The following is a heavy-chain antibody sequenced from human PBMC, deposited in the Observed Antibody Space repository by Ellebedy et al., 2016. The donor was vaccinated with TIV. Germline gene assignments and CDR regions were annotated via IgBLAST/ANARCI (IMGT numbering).Heavy chain of an antibody. CDR1: GFIFSDHY. Sequence: PGWSLRLSCAASGFIFSDHYMDWVRQAQGKGLEWVGRIRQKVNGYSTEYAASVKGRFTISRDDSTNSLSLQLNSLNTEDTAVYYCARRGSYDPFQSWGQGTLVTVSS. J-gene: IGHJ5*02. V-gene: IGHV3-72*01. CDR2: IRQKVNGYST. D-gene: IGHD1-26*01. CDR3: ARRGSYDPFQS.